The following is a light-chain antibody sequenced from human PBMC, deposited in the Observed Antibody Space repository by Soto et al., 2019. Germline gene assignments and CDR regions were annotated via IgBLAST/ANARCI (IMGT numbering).Light chain of an antibody. CDR1: SSDVGGYNY. J-gene: IGLJ2*01. CDR3: SSYAGSNVV. V-gene: IGLV2-8*01. Sequence: SALTQPPSASGSPGQSVTISCTGTSSDVGGYNYVSWYQQHPGKAPKLMIYEVSKRPSGVPDRFSGSKSGNTASLTVSGLQAEDDADYYCSSYAGSNVVFGGGTKLTVL. CDR2: EVS.